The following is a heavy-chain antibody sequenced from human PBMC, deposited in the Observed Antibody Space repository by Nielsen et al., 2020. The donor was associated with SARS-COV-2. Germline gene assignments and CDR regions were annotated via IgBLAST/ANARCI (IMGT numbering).Heavy chain of an antibody. J-gene: IGHJ4*02. V-gene: IGHV3-23*01. Sequence: GESLKISCAASGFTFNIYAMAWVRRTPGRGLQWVSGISASGGSTYYTDSVKGRFAVSRDNSRNTLYLQMNSLRAEDTAVYYCVTSGLLRLTMVRGDDNFDYWGQGTLVTVSS. D-gene: IGHD3-10*01. CDR3: VTSGLLRLTMVRGDDNFDY. CDR2: ISASGGST. CDR1: GFTFNIYA.